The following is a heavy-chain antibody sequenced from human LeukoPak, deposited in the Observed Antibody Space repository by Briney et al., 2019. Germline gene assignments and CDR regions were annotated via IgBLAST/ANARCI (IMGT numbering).Heavy chain of an antibody. CDR2: VLYDGSKK. D-gene: IGHD6-13*01. V-gene: IGHV3-30*18. Sequence: GGSLRLSCAASGFTFSNFGMHWVRQAPSKGLEWVAAVLYDGSKKFYSDSVKGRFSIYRDNSNYTLFVQMHSLRPDDTAVYYCANFDGSSQAFHLWGQGTMVTVSS. J-gene: IGHJ3*01. CDR3: ANFDGSSQAFHL. CDR1: GFTFSNFG.